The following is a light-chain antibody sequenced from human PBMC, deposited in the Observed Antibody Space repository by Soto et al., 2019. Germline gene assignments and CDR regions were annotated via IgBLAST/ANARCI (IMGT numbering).Light chain of an antibody. Sequence: QSVLTQPPSASGSPGQSVTISCTGTSSDVGGYNYVSWYQQHPGKAPKLMIYEVSKRPSGVPDRFSGSKSGNTASLTVSGLQAEDEADYYCSSYAGSKTLFGGATNLTVL. CDR1: SSDVGGYNY. V-gene: IGLV2-8*01. CDR2: EVS. CDR3: SSYAGSKTL. J-gene: IGLJ2*01.